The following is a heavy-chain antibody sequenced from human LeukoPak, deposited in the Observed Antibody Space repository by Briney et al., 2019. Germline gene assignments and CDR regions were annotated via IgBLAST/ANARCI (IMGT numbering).Heavy chain of an antibody. CDR1: GFTVSSNY. V-gene: IGHV3-53*01. D-gene: IGHD3-22*01. Sequence: GGSLRLSLAASGFTVSSNYMSRVRQAPGEGVGGGSVIYSGGSTYYADSVKGRFTISRDNSKNTLYLQMNSLRAEDAAVYYCARGNTYYYDSSVDYFDYWGQGTLVTVSS. CDR2: IYSGGST. J-gene: IGHJ4*02. CDR3: ARGNTYYYDSSVDYFDY.